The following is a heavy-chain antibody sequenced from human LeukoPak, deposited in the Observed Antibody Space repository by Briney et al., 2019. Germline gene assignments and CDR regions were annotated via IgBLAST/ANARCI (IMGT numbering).Heavy chain of an antibody. J-gene: IGHJ4*02. Sequence: GGSLRLSCAASGFTFSAHYMSWIRQAPGKGLEWVSYISSSGTTIYYADSVKGRFTISRDNAKNSLYLQMNSLRTEDTAVYYCARGDRSSTSCYYFDYCGQGTLVTVSS. V-gene: IGHV3-11*04. CDR1: GFTFSAHY. D-gene: IGHD2-2*01. CDR2: ISSSGTTI. CDR3: ARGDRSSTSCYYFDY.